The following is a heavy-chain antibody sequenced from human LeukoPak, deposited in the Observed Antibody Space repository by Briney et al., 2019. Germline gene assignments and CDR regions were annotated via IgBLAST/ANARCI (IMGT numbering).Heavy chain of an antibody. CDR2: IKRSGRT. CDR1: VGSLSYFY. CDR3: CRGGVNCGDDCYVDY. J-gene: IGHJ4*02. D-gene: IGHD2-21*02. Sequence: SRTLSLTRALYVGSLSYFYWIWIRQPSDKEREGMGEIKRSGRTNYNPSLTSQVSISLDPSKNQFSLKVSTVTTADPAVVYFCRGGVNCGDDCYVDYWGQGTLVTVSS. V-gene: IGHV4-34*01.